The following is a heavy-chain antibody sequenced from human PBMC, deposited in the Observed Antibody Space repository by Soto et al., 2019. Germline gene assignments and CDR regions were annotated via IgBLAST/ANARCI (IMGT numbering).Heavy chain of an antibody. D-gene: IGHD6-6*01. CDR2: INHRGSS. V-gene: IGHV4-34*01. J-gene: IGHJ4*02. CDR3: ARTSRFAY. Sequence: SETLSLTCAVYGGSFSGYYWSWIRQPPGKGLEWIGEINHRGSSKHNPSLVSRVTMSVDTSKNQFSLKLSSVTAADTAVYYCARTSRFAYWGPGTLVTVSS. CDR1: GGSFSGYY.